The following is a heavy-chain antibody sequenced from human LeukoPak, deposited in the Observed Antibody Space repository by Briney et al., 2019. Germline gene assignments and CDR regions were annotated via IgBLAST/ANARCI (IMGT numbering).Heavy chain of an antibody. J-gene: IGHJ5*02. CDR3: ANYGSGSYRFDP. D-gene: IGHD3-10*01. CDR1: GGCISSSGYY. CDR2: IHHSGSS. V-gene: IGHV4-31*03. Sequence: SETLSLTGTVSGGCISSSGYYWSWIRQHPGRGLEWIGYIHHSGSSYYNPSLKSRVIISVDTSKNQFSLKLNSVTAADTAVYYCANYGSGSYRFDPWGQGTLVTVSS.